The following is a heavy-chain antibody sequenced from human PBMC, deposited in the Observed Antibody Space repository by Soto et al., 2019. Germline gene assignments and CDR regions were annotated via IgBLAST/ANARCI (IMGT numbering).Heavy chain of an antibody. CDR3: ARQRAEQLVRWFDP. CDR1: GGSISSSSYY. Sequence: QLQLQESGPGLVKPSETLSLTCTVSGGSISSSSYYWGWIRQPPGKGLEWIGSIYYSGSTYYNPSLKRPVTMSVATSKNQFSLKLSSVTAADTAVYYCARQRAEQLVRWFDPWGQGTLVTVSS. CDR2: IYYSGST. V-gene: IGHV4-39*01. D-gene: IGHD6-13*01. J-gene: IGHJ5*02.